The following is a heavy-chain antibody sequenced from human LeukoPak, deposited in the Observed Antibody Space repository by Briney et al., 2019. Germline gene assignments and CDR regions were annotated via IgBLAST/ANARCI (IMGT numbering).Heavy chain of an antibody. CDR3: ARHGGSWTFYY. D-gene: IGHD6-13*01. CDR1: GGSMSGYY. Sequence: SETLSLTCTVSGGSMSGYYWSWIRQPPGRGLEWLGYIYDSGSTNYNPSLKSRVTISVDTSKNQVSLNLSSVTAADTAVYYCARHGGSWTFYYWGQGTLVTVSS. J-gene: IGHJ4*02. V-gene: IGHV4-59*08. CDR2: IYDSGST.